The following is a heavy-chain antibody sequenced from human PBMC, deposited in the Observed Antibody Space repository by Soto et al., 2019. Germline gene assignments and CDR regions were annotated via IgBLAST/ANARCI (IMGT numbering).Heavy chain of an antibody. J-gene: IGHJ4*02. Sequence: EVQLVESGGGLVKPGGSLRLSCAASGFTFSNAWMNWVRQAPGKGLEWVGRIKSKTDGGTTDYAAPVKGRFTISRDDSKNTLYLQMNSLKTEDTAVYYCTTGSYFDWLTSDYWGQGTLVTVSS. CDR3: TTGSYFDWLTSDY. V-gene: IGHV3-15*07. CDR1: GFTFSNAW. CDR2: IKSKTDGGTT. D-gene: IGHD3-9*01.